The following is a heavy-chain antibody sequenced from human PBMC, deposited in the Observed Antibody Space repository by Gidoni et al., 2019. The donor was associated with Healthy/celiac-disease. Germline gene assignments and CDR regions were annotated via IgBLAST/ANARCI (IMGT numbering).Heavy chain of an antibody. V-gene: IGHV3-15*01. Sequence: EVQLVESGGGLVRPGGSLRLSCAASGFTFSNARMSWGRQAPGKGLGWVGRIKSKTDGGTTDYAAPVKGRFTISRDDSKNTLYLQMNSLKTEDTAVYYCTTDLGSGSYSNAFDIWGQGTMVTVSS. CDR1: GFTFSNAR. CDR2: IKSKTDGGTT. D-gene: IGHD1-26*01. CDR3: TTDLGSGSYSNAFDI. J-gene: IGHJ3*02.